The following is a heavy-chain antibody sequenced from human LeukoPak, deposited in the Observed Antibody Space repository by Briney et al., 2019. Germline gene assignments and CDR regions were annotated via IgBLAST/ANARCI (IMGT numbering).Heavy chain of an antibody. CDR2: IYPGDSDT. V-gene: IGHV5-51*01. CDR3: ASHIMGAPV. Sequence: GESLKISCQGSGYRFTTYWSGWVRQMPGKGLEWMGIIYPGDSDTRYSPSFQGQVTISADNSITTAYLQWSSLKASDTAMYYCASHIMGAPVWGQGTLVTVSS. CDR1: GYRFTTYW. J-gene: IGHJ4*02. D-gene: IGHD1-26*01.